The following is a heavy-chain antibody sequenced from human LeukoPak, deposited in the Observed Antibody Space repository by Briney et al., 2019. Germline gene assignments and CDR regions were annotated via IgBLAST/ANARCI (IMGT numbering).Heavy chain of an antibody. J-gene: IGHJ3*02. CDR1: GYTFTNYY. D-gene: IGHD7-27*01. Sequence: ASAKVSCKASGYTFTNYYIHWVRQAPGQGLEWMGLINPGGDNTNYAQNFQGRVTMTRDTSASTVYMELSSLRSEDTAVYYCARGWGSGDAFDIWGQGTMVTVSS. CDR2: INPGGDNT. CDR3: ARGWGSGDAFDI. V-gene: IGHV1-46*01.